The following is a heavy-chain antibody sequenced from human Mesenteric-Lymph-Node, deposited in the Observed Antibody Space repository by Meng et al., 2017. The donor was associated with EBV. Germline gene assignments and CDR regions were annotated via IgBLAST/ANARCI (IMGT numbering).Heavy chain of an antibody. D-gene: IGHD3-22*01. CDR2: IYYTGTT. J-gene: IGHJ5*02. CDR3: ATESQYYDGSDYP. CDR1: GGSISSSSYY. V-gene: IGHV4-39*01. Sequence: QLQLTESGPRTVKPSETLFLTCTVFGGSISSSSYYWAWIRQPPGKGLEWIGSIYYTGTTYYNPSLKSRVTISVDASKNQFSLKLSSVTAADTAVYYCATESQYYDGSDYPWGQGTLVTVSS.